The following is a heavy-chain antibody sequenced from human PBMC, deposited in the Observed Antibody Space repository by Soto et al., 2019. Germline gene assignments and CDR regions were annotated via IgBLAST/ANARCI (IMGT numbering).Heavy chain of an antibody. V-gene: IGHV2-70*11. D-gene: IGHD6-13*01. J-gene: IGHJ6*02. CDR2: IDWDDDK. CDR3: ARIPYSSSWYRNYYGMDV. Sequence: GSGPTLVNPTQTLTLTCTFSGFSLSTSGMCVRWIRQPPGKALEWLARIDWDDDKYYSTSLKTRLTISKDTSKNHLVLTMTNMDPVDTATYYCARIPYSSSWYRNYYGMDVWGQGTTVTVSS. CDR1: GFSLSTSGMC.